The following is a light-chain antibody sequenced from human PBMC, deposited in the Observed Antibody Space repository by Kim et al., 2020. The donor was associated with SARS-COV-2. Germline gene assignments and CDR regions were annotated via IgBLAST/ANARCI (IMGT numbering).Light chain of an antibody. CDR3: SSYAGTDNWL. V-gene: IGLV2-8*01. CDR2: EVT. J-gene: IGLJ3*02. Sequence: GQSVTSSGTGTSSEVGGYNYDSWYQQHPGKAPKLIIYEVTKRPSGVPDRFSGSKSGNTASLTVSGLQAEDEADYYFSSYAGTDNWLFGGGTQLTVL. CDR1: SSEVGGYNY.